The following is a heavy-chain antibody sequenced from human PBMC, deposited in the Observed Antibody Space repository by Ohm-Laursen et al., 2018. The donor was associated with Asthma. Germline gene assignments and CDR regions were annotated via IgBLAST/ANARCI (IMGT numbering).Heavy chain of an antibody. J-gene: IGHJ6*02. D-gene: IGHD2-2*02. CDR1: GYTFTNNH. CDR3: ARASNTAMDV. Sequence: GASVKVSCKASGYTFTNNHIHWVRQAPGQGFEWMGIINPSGGSTNFAQNLQGRVTMTRDTSTSTVYMELSSLRSEDTAMYYCARASNTAMDVWGQGTTVTVSS. V-gene: IGHV1-46*01. CDR2: INPSGGST.